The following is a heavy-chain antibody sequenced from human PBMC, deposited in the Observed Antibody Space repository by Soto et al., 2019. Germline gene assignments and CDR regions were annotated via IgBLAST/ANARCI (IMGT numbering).Heavy chain of an antibody. Sequence: QVQLVQSGAEVKKPGASVKISCKASGYTFTRYTMNWVRQAPGQRLEWMGWINPDNGNTKSSQKFQDRVIITRDTSASTAYMDLSSLRSADTAVYYCARGIATGHLDPGGQGTLVTVSS. CDR1: GYTFTRYT. CDR2: INPDNGNT. D-gene: IGHD2-15*01. V-gene: IGHV1-3*01. J-gene: IGHJ5*02. CDR3: ARGIATGHLDP.